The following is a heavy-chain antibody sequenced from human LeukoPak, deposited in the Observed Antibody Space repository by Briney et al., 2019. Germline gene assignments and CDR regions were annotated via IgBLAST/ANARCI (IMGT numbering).Heavy chain of an antibody. Sequence: PGGSLRLSCAPSGFTFSSFDMHWVRQPPDKGLEGVAFIKFDGSQEYYADSVRGRFTVSRYNSRNMLYLQLDSLRDDDTAVYFCARRLPDSGSYSPDYWGQGTLVTVSS. V-gene: IGHV3-30*02. CDR2: IKFDGSQE. J-gene: IGHJ4*02. CDR1: GFTFSSFD. CDR3: ARRLPDSGSYSPDY. D-gene: IGHD3-10*01.